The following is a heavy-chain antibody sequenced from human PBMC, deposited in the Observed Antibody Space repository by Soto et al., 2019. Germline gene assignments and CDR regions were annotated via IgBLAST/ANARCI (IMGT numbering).Heavy chain of an antibody. CDR2: INPSGGST. J-gene: IGHJ5*02. CDR3: ARERITMVRGSEGGFDP. Sequence: ASVKVSCKASGYTFPSYYMHWVRQAPGQGLEWMGIINPSGGSTSYAQKFQGRVTMTRDTSTSTVYMELSSLRSEDTAVYYCARERITMVRGSEGGFDPWGQGTLGTVPQ. V-gene: IGHV1-46*01. D-gene: IGHD3-10*01. CDR1: GYTFPSYY.